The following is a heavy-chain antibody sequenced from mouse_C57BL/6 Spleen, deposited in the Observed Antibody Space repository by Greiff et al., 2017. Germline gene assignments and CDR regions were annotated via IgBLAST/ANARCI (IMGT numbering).Heavy chain of an antibody. CDR2: ISNGGGST. D-gene: IGHD2-3*01. Sequence: EAMLVVSGGGLVQPGGSLKLSCAASGLTFSDVYMFWVRQTPEKRLEWVAYISNGGGSTYYSDTVKGGFTIYRDNTKDSLYLQRSRLQSEDTAMYYCARHDYDGYFGDWGQGTTLTVSS. V-gene: IGHV5-12*01. CDR1: GLTFSDVY. J-gene: IGHJ2*01. CDR3: ARHDYDGYFGD.